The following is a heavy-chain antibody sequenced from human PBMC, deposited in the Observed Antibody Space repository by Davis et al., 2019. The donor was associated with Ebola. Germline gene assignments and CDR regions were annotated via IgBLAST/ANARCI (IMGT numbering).Heavy chain of an antibody. Sequence: ASVKVSCKASGYTFTNYAIHWMRQAPGQRPEWMGWINAGNGNRKYSQRFQGRLTIIRDTSASTTYMELNSLTSEDTAVYYCAREGGVVRGVVLTWKYGMDFWGQGTTVTVSS. CDR2: INAGNGNR. CDR3: AREGGVVRGVVLTWKYGMDF. D-gene: IGHD3-10*01. V-gene: IGHV1-3*01. J-gene: IGHJ6*02. CDR1: GYTFTNYA.